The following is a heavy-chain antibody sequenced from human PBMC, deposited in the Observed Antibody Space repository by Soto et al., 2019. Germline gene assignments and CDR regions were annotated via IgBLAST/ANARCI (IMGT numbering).Heavy chain of an antibody. Sequence: GGSLRLSCAASGFTFSSYGMHWVRQAPGKGLEWVAVISYDGSNKYYADSVKGRFTISRDNSKNTLYLQMNSLRAEDTAVYYFAKDSNYGDRYPPSLFIDYWGQGTLVTVSS. CDR3: AKDSNYGDRYPPSLFIDY. V-gene: IGHV3-30*18. CDR1: GFTFSSYG. J-gene: IGHJ4*02. CDR2: ISYDGSNK. D-gene: IGHD4-17*01.